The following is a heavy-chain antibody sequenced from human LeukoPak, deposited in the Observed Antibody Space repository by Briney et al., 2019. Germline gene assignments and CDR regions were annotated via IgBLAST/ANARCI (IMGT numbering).Heavy chain of an antibody. CDR3: TKNLRRLDY. J-gene: IGHJ4*02. Sequence: PGRSLTLSCTASGFTFGDYAMSWVRQAPGKGLEWVAFIRSKAYGGTTEYAASVKGRFTISRDDSKSIAYLQMNSLKTEDTAVYYCTKNLRRLDYWGQGTLVTVSS. D-gene: IGHD4-17*01. V-gene: IGHV3-49*04. CDR2: IRSKAYGGTT. CDR1: GFTFGDYA.